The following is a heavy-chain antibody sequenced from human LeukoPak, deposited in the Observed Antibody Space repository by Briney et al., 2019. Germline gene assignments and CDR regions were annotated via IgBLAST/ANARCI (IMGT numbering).Heavy chain of an antibody. Sequence: GGSLRLSCAASGFTFDDYGMSWVRQAPGKGLEWVSGINWNSGSKGYADAVKGRFTISRDNAKNSLYLQMNSLRAEDTALYYCAREGDSSGYYYVYYFDYWGRGTLVTVSS. CDR3: AREGDSSGYYYVYYFDY. V-gene: IGHV3-20*04. CDR1: GFTFDDYG. CDR2: INWNSGSK. J-gene: IGHJ4*02. D-gene: IGHD3-22*01.